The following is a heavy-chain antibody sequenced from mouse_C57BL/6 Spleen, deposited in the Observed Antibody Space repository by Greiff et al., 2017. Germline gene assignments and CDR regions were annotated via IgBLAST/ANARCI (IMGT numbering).Heavy chain of an antibody. Sequence: QVQLQQPGAELVKPGASVKLSCKASGYTFTSYWMQWVKHRPGQGLEWIGEIDPSDSYTNYNQKFKGKATLTVDKSSSTAYMQVSSLTSEDSAVYYCARSREYDNYWGQGTTLTVSS. J-gene: IGHJ2*01. CDR2: IDPSDSYT. CDR1: GYTFTSYW. D-gene: IGHD2-14*01. CDR3: ARSREYDNY. V-gene: IGHV1-50*01.